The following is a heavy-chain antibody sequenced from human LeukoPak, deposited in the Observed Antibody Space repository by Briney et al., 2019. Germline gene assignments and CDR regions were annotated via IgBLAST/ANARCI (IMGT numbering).Heavy chain of an antibody. D-gene: IGHD3-3*01. J-gene: IGHJ5*01. CDR1: GDSFRSYY. CDR2: IYYSGST. Sequence: PSETLSLTCTVSGDSFRSYYWSWIRQPPGKGLEWIGYIYYSGSTNYNPSLKSRVTISVDTSKNQFSLKLNSVTAADAAVYYCARGRNLEWFDYWGQGTLVTVSS. V-gene: IGHV4-59*01. CDR3: ARGRNLEWFDY.